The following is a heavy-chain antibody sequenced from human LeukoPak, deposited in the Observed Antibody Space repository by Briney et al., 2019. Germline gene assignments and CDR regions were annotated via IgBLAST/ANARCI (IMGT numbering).Heavy chain of an antibody. V-gene: IGHV4-59*08. CDR3: ARKSDYAPPWYGFDV. CDR2: IYYRGST. Sequence: SETLSLTCTVSAGSISSYYWSWIRQPPGKGLEWIGYIYYRGSTNYTPSLKGRVTISADTSKNQVSLKLSSVTAADTAVYYCARKSDYAPPWYGFDVWGQGTMVTVSS. D-gene: IGHD4-17*01. J-gene: IGHJ3*01. CDR1: AGSISSYY.